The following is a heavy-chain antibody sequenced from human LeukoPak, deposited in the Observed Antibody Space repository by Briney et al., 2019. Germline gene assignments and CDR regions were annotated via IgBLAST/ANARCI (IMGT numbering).Heavy chain of an antibody. D-gene: IGHD4/OR15-4a*01. J-gene: IGHJ4*02. V-gene: IGHV3-30*04. CDR1: GVTFSSYA. CDR3: ARRAGAYSHPYDY. Sequence: GGSLRLSCAAYGVTFSSYAMHWVRQAPGKGLEWVAAISYDGSNKYYADSVKGRFTTARDNSKNTLYLQMNSLRAEDTAVYYCARRAGAYSHPYDYWGQGTLVTVSS. CDR2: ISYDGSNK.